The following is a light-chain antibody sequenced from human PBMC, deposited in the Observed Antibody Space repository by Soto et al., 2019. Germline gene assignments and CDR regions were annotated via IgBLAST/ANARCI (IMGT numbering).Light chain of an antibody. J-gene: IGKJ1*01. CDR2: SAS. CDR1: QSVSNNF. V-gene: IGKV3-20*01. CDR3: QQCSSSPWT. Sequence: EIVLTQSPGTLSLSPGERATLSCRASQSVSNNFLSWYQQKPGQAPRLLIYSASNRATGIPARFSGSGSGTDFTLTISRLEPEDFAVYYCQQCSSSPWTFGQGAKVEIK.